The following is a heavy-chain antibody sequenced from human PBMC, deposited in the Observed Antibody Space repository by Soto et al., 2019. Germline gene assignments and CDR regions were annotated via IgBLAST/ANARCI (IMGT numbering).Heavy chain of an antibody. CDR3: ATGNPYYYDSSGYISPYYGMDV. V-gene: IGHV1-69*13. CDR1: GGTFSSYA. Sequence: SVKVSCKASGGTFSSYAISWVRQAPGQGLEWMGGIIPIFGTANYAQKFQGRVTITADESTSTAYMELSSLRSEDTAVYYCATGNPYYYDSSGYISPYYGMDVWGQGTTVTVSS. D-gene: IGHD3-22*01. J-gene: IGHJ6*02. CDR2: IIPIFGTA.